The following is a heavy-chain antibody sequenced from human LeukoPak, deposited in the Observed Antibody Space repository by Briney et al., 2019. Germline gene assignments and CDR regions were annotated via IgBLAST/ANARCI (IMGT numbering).Heavy chain of an antibody. CDR3: ARDYPHQRFDI. J-gene: IGHJ4*02. CDR1: GSLW. V-gene: IGHV1-2*02. Sequence: GASVKVSCTASGSLWIHWMRQAPGQGREWVGYISPNSGATGLAQKFQGRVTVTRDTSISTVYMELNGLTSDDTAMYFCARDYPHQRFDIWGQGTLVTVTS. D-gene: IGHD2-2*01. CDR2: ISPNSGAT.